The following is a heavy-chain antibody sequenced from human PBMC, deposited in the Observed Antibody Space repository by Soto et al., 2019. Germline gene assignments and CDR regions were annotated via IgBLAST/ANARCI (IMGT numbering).Heavy chain of an antibody. Sequence: VQLVESGGDLVKPGGSLRLSCAASGFTFSDYYMSWIRQAPGKGLEWVSYISSSSSYTNYADSVKGRFTISRDNAKNLLYLQINTLRPEDTAVFYCARVYGGTPPHLPPSYYGMDIWGQGTTVTVSS. J-gene: IGHJ6*02. V-gene: IGHV3-11*06. CDR3: ARVYGGTPPHLPPSYYGMDI. CDR2: ISSSSSYT. CDR1: GFTFSDYY. D-gene: IGHD2-15*01.